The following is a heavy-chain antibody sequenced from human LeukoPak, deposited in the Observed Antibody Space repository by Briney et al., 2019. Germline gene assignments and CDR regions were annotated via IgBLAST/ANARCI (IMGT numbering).Heavy chain of an antibody. CDR3: ARELFDFDY. V-gene: IGHV3-23*01. D-gene: IGHD3-10*01. CDR2: ITGSGNST. CDR1: GFTFSNYA. J-gene: IGHJ4*02. Sequence: AGGSLRLSCAVSGFTFSNYAMTSVRQAPGKGLEWVSEITGSGNSTYDADSVKGPFTISRDNSNNTLYLQMNSLRAKDTAVYYCARELFDFDYWGQGTLVTVSS.